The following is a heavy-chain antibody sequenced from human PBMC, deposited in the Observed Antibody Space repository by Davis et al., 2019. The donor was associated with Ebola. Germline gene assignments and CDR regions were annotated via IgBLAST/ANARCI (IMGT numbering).Heavy chain of an antibody. J-gene: IGHJ6*02. CDR3: AKAPNYSDYAMDV. V-gene: IGHV3-7*01. CDR2: IKQDGSEK. CDR1: GFTFSSYW. Sequence: GGSLRLSCAASGFTFSSYWMSWVRQAPGKGLEWVANIKQDGSEKYYVDSVKGRFTISRDNAKNSLYLQMNSLRAEDTAVYYCAKAPNYSDYAMDVWGQGTTVTVSS. D-gene: IGHD3-10*01.